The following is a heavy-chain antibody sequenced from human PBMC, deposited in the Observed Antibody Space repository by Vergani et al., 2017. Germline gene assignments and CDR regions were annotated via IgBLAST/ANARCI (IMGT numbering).Heavy chain of an antibody. CDR1: GGTFSSYT. V-gene: IGHV1-69*08. D-gene: IGHD2-15*01. CDR3: ARGYCRGERWYSLWRENVVPFDP. J-gene: IGHJ5*02. Sequence: QVQLVQSGAEVKKPGSPVKVSCKASGGTFSSYTISWVRQAPGQGLEWMGWLGPDNGNMTYAQTFQGRFTMTTDTSTNTAFVELRSLRSEDTAVYYCARGYCRGERWYSLWRENVVPFDPWGQGALVTVSS. CDR2: LGPDNGNM.